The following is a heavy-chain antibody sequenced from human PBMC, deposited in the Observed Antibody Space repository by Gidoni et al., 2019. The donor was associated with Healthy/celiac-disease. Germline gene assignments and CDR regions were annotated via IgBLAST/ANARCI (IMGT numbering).Heavy chain of an antibody. V-gene: IGHV2-5*01. CDR2: IYWNDDK. J-gene: IGHJ2*01. D-gene: IGHD6-19*01. Sequence: QITLKESGPTLVKPTQTLTLTCTFSGFSLSTSGVGVGWIRQPPGKALEWLALIYWNDDKRYSPSLKSRLTITKDTSKNQVVLTMTNMDPVDTATYYCAHTRKAPRIAVAAWYFDLWGRGTLVTVSS. CDR3: AHTRKAPRIAVAAWYFDL. CDR1: GFSLSTSGVG.